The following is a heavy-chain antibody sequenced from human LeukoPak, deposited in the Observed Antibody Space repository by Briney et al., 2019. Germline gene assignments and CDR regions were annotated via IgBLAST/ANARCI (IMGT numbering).Heavy chain of an antibody. J-gene: IGHJ4*02. V-gene: IGHV3-30*18. CDR1: GFTFSSFG. CDR2: ISSDGSNK. D-gene: IGHD3-10*01. Sequence: GRSLRLSCAASGFTFSSFGMHWVRQAPGKGLEWVAVISSDGSNKYYADSVRGRFTISRDNSKKTLYLQMNSLRAEDTAVYYCAKGSGSYYYFDYWGQGTLVTVSS. CDR3: AKGSGSYYYFDY.